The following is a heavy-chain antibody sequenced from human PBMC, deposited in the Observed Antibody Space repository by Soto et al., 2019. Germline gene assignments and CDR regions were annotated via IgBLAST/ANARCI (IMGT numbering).Heavy chain of an antibody. J-gene: IGHJ4*02. D-gene: IGHD3-9*01. CDR3: ARRVYYDILTDYFDY. V-gene: IGHV3-7*05. Sequence: PGGSLRLSCAASGFTFSSYWMSWVRQAPGKGLEWVANIKQDGSEKYYVDSVKGRFTISRDNAKNSLYLQMNSLGAEDTAVYYCARRVYYDILTDYFDYWGQGTLVTVSS. CDR2: IKQDGSEK. CDR1: GFTFSSYW.